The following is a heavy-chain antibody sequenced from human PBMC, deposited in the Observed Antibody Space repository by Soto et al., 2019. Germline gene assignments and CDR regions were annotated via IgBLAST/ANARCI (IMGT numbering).Heavy chain of an antibody. CDR1: AYTFTSYD. CDR2: MNPNNGNT. J-gene: IGHJ4*01. V-gene: IGHV1-8*01. D-gene: IGHD7-27*01. Sequence: SVKVSCKPAAYTFTSYDINRVRQATGQDFEWMGWMNPNNGNTAYAQKFQGRVTMTRDTSKSTAFMELSSLTSEDTAVYYCARGPRNGGVDDWGHGTLVTVSS. CDR3: ARGPRNGGVDD.